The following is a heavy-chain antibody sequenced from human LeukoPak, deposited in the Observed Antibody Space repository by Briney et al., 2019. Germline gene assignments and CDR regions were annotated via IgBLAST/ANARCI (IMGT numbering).Heavy chain of an antibody. CDR2: IYYSGST. V-gene: IGHV4-59*08. CDR1: GGSISSYY. D-gene: IGHD3-10*01. CDR3: ARLDREYYYGSGTHFDY. Sequence: PSETLSLPCTVSGGSISSYYWSWIRQPPGKGLEWIGYIYYSGSTNYNPSLKSRVTISVDTSKNQFSLKLSSVTAADTAVYYCARLDREYYYGSGTHFDYWGQGTLVTVSS. J-gene: IGHJ4*02.